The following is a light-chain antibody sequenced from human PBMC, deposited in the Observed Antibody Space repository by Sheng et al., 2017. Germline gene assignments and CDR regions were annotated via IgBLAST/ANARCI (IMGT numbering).Light chain of an antibody. J-gene: IGLJ2*01. CDR2: DDS. V-gene: IGLV3-21*02. CDR1: NIRTKT. Sequence: SYVLTQPPSVSVAPGQTAMITCGVNNIRTKTVHWYQQRPGQAPVLVVYDDSDRPSGIPERFSGSNSGNTATLTISRVEAGDEAVYHCQVWDTTSDHPGVFGGGTKLTVL. CDR3: QVWDTTSDHPGV.